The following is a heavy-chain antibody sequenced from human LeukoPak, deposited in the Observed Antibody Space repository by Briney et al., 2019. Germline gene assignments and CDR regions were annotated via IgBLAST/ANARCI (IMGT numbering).Heavy chain of an antibody. CDR1: DYTFTTYG. J-gene: IGHJ6*03. CDR3: ARGYVPAAIRGHYYYYMDV. Sequence: ASVKVSCKASDYTFTTYGISWVRQAPGQGFEWMGIINPSGGSTSYAQKFQGRVTMTRDTSTSTVYMELSSLRSEDTAVYYCARGYVPAAIRGHYYYYMDVWGKGTTVTVSS. D-gene: IGHD2-2*02. CDR2: INPSGGST. V-gene: IGHV1-46*01.